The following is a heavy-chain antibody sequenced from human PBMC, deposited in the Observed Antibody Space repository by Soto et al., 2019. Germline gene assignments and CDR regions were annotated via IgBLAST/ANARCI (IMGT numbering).Heavy chain of an antibody. CDR1: GFTFSSYA. Sequence: EVQLLESGGGLVQPGGSLRLSCAASGFTFSSYAMNWVRQAPGKGLEWVSVISGSGDITYYADSVKGRFTISRDNSNNTLHLQMNSLRAEDTALYYCAKEDAYGGNSLLFDNWGQGTLVTVSS. D-gene: IGHD2-21*02. CDR2: ISGSGDIT. V-gene: IGHV3-23*01. CDR3: AKEDAYGGNSLLFDN. J-gene: IGHJ4*02.